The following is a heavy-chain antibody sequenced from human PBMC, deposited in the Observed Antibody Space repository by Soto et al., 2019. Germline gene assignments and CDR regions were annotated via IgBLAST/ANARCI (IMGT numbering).Heavy chain of an antibody. CDR1: GFTFSSYW. J-gene: IGHJ5*02. D-gene: IGHD1-7*01. CDR2: INSDGSST. V-gene: IGHV3-74*01. Sequence: GGSLRLSCAASGFTFSSYWMHWVRQAPGKGLVWVSRINSDGSSTSYADSVKGRFTISIDNAKNTLYLQMNSLRAEDTAVYYCARGADGITGTRYNWFDPWGQGTLVTVSS. CDR3: ARGADGITGTRYNWFDP.